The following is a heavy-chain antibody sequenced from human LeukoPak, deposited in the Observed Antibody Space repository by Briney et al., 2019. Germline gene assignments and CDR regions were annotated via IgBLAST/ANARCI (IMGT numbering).Heavy chain of an antibody. CDR1: GGSISSYY. V-gene: IGHV4-59*01. CDR2: IYYPGST. J-gene: IGHJ4*02. D-gene: IGHD4-17*01. Sequence: SETLSLTCTVSGGSISSYYWSWIRQPPGKGLEWIGYIYYPGSTNYNPSLKSRVTISVDTSKNQFSLKLSSVTAADTAVYYCARGTHYGTTFDYWGQGTLVTVSS. CDR3: ARGTHYGTTFDY.